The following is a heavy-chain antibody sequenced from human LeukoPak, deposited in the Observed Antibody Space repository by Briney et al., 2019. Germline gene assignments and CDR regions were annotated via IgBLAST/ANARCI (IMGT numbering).Heavy chain of an antibody. J-gene: IGHJ4*02. V-gene: IGHV3-21*01. CDR3: ARDAGSYGFGIDH. D-gene: IGHD5-18*01. Sequence: GGSLRLSCAASGFIFSTYTMNWVRQAPGKGLEWVSSISSSSSYIYYADSVKGRFTISRDNAKNSLYLRMNSLRAEDTAVYYCARDAGSYGFGIDHWGQGTLVTVSS. CDR2: ISSSSSYI. CDR1: GFIFSTYT.